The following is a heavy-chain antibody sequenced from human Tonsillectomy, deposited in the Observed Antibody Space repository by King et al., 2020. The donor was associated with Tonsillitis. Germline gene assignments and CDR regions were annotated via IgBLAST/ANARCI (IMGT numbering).Heavy chain of an antibody. Sequence: VQLVESGGGLVKPGGSLRLSCAVSGFTFNTYSMNWVRQAPGKGLEWVSSISSRSSYMYYADSVKGRFTISRDNAKNSLYLQMNSLRAEDTAVYYCARALGLDSYYDTSDYDLDYWGQGTLVTVSS. J-gene: IGHJ4*02. CDR1: GFTFNTYS. CDR2: ISSRSSYM. D-gene: IGHD3-22*01. CDR3: ARALGLDSYYDTSDYDLDY. V-gene: IGHV3-21*01.